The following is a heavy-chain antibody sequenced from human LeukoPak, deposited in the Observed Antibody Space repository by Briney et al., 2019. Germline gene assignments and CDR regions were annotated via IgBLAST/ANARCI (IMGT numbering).Heavy chain of an antibody. V-gene: IGHV3-30*03. Sequence: GGSLRLSCAASGFTFSSYGMHWVRQAPGKGLEWVAVISYDGSNKYYADSVKGRFTISRDNSKNTLYLQMNSLRAEDTAVYYCARDSTYGSANYYYGMDVWGQGTTVTVSS. CDR3: ARDSTYGSANYYYGMDV. D-gene: IGHD3-10*01. CDR1: GFTFSSYG. J-gene: IGHJ6*02. CDR2: ISYDGSNK.